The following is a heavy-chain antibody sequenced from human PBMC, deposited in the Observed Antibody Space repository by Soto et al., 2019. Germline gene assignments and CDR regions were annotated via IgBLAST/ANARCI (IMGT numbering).Heavy chain of an antibody. CDR3: AKATRGGAATLIRDY. J-gene: IGHJ4*02. V-gene: IGHV3-23*01. CDR2: ISGSGGST. CDR1: GFTFSIYA. D-gene: IGHD6-13*01. Sequence: EVQLLESEGGLVQPGGSLRLSCAAAGFTFSIYAMRWVRQAPGKGLEWVSAISGSGGSTYYADSVKGRFTISRDNSKNTLYLQMNSLRADDTAVYYCAKATRGGAATLIRDYWGQGTLVTVSS.